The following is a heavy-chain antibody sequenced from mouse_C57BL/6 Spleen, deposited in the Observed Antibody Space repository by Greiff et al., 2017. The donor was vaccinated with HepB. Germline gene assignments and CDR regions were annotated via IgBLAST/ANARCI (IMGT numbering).Heavy chain of an antibody. CDR3: ARRYLADYFDY. CDR2: IYPGDGDT. V-gene: IGHV1-80*01. J-gene: IGHJ2*01. Sequence: VQLKESGAELVKPGASVKISCKASGYAFSSYWMNWVKQRPGKGLEWIGQIYPGDGDTNYNGKFKGKATLTADKSSSTAYMQLSSLTSEDSAVYFCARRYLADYFDYWGQGTTLTVSS. CDR1: GYAFSSYW.